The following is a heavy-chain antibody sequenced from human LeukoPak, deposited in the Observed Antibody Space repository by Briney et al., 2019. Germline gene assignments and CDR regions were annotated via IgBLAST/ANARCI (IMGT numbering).Heavy chain of an antibody. CDR3: ARRGLLEWSTPWFDP. Sequence: KPSETLSLTCTVSGGSISSSSYYWGWIRQPPGKGLEWIGSIYYSGSTYYNPSLKSRVTISVGTSKNQFSLRLSSVTAADTAVYYCARRGLLEWSTPWFDPWGQGTLVTVSS. D-gene: IGHD3-3*01. V-gene: IGHV4-39*01. J-gene: IGHJ5*02. CDR2: IYYSGST. CDR1: GGSISSSSYY.